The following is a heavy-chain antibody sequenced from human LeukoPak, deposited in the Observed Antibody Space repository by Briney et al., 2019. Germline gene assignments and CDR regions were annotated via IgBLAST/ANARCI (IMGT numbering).Heavy chain of an antibody. CDR1: GFTFSSYE. J-gene: IGHJ3*02. D-gene: IGHD3-22*01. V-gene: IGHV3-48*03. CDR2: ISSSGSTI. Sequence: GGSLRLSCAASGFTFSSYEMNCVRQAPGKGLEWDSYISSSGSTIYYADFAKGRFTISRDNAKNSLYLQMNSLRAEDTAVYYCARSGGPTMIVVEFDAFGIWGRGTMVTVSS. CDR3: ARSGGPTMIVVEFDAFGI.